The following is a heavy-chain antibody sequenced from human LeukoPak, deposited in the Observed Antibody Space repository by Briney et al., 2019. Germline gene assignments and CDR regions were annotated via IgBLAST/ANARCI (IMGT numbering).Heavy chain of an antibody. D-gene: IGHD4-17*01. J-gene: IGHJ4*02. CDR1: GFTFSSYA. CDR3: AKIRAPSPYTTVTTYYFDY. V-gene: IGHV3-23*01. Sequence: GGSLRLSCAASGFTFSSYAMSWVRQAPGKGLEWVSAIGGSGGSTYYADSVKGRFTISRDNSKNTLYLQMNSLRAEDTAVYYCAKIRAPSPYTTVTTYYFDYWGQGTLVTVSS. CDR2: IGGSGGST.